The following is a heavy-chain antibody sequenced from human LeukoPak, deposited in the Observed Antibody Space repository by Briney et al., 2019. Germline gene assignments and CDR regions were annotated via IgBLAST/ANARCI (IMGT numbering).Heavy chain of an antibody. Sequence: KTSETPSLTCTVSGGSISSYYWSWIRQPPGKGLEWIGYIYYSGSTNYNPSLKSRVTISVDTSKNQFSLKLSSVTAADTAVYYCARLNSLRGVISVDYWGQGTLVTVSS. J-gene: IGHJ4*02. CDR1: GGSISSYY. CDR2: IYYSGST. CDR3: ARLNSLRGVISVDY. V-gene: IGHV4-59*08. D-gene: IGHD3-10*01.